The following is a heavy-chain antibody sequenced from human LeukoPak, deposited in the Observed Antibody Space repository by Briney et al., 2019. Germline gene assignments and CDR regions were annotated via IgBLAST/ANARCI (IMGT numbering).Heavy chain of an antibody. J-gene: IGHJ6*02. CDR3: ARVEEVATWRLRYYYYGMDV. D-gene: IGHD5-12*01. CDR2: ISAYNGNT. CDR1: GYTFTSYG. Sequence: ASVKVSCKASGYTFTSYGISWVRQAPGQGLEWMGWISAYNGNTNYAQKLQGRVTMTTDTSTSTAYMELRSLRSDDTAVYYCARVEEVATWRLRYYYYGMDVWGQGTTVTVSS. V-gene: IGHV1-18*01.